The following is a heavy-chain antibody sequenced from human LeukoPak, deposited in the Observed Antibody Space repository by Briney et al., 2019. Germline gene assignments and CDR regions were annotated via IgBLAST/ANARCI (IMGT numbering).Heavy chain of an antibody. V-gene: IGHV3-53*01. CDR1: GFTVSSNY. D-gene: IGHD1-7*01. CDR3: ARERGGNWNYYFDY. J-gene: IGHJ4*02. CDR2: IYSGGST. Sequence: GSLRLSCAASGFTVSSNYMSWVRQAPGKGLEWVSVIYSGGSTFYADSVKGRFTISRDDSKNTLYLQMNSLRAEDTAVYYCARERGGNWNYYFDYWGQGTLVTVSS.